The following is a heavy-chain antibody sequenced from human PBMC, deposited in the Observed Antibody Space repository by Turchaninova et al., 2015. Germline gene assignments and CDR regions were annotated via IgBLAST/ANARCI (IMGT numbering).Heavy chain of an antibody. CDR3: ARGRGYSGYDPPVPDY. Sequence: EVQLVESGGGLVKPGGSLRLSCAASGFTFSSYSMTWVRQAPGKGLEWVSSISSSSSYIYYADSVKGRFTISRDNAKNSLYLQMNSLRAEDTAVYYCARGRGYSGYDPPVPDYWGQGTLVTVSS. V-gene: IGHV3-21*01. CDR2: ISSSSSYI. D-gene: IGHD5-12*01. CDR1: GFTFSSYS. J-gene: IGHJ4*02.